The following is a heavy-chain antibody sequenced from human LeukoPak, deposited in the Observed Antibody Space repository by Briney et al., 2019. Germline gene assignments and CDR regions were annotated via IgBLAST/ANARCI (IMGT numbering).Heavy chain of an antibody. D-gene: IGHD3-22*01. CDR2: IIPTFGTA. CDR1: GGTFSSYA. Sequence: SVKVSCKASGGTFSSYAISWVRQAPGQGLEWMGGIIPTFGTANYAQKFQGRVTITADESTSTAYMELSSLRSEGTAVYYCARSFTYYYDSSGYYSLDYWGQGTLVTVSS. J-gene: IGHJ4*02. V-gene: IGHV1-69*13. CDR3: ARSFTYYYDSSGYYSLDY.